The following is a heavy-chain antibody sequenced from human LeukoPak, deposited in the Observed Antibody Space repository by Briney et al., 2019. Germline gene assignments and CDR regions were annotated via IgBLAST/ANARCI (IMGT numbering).Heavy chain of an antibody. D-gene: IGHD3-3*02. CDR1: GFTFTGYW. CDR2: IKQDGSER. Sequence: GGSLRLSCAACGFTFTGYWMSWVRQAPGKGLEWVANIKQDGSERYYVDSVKGRFTISRDNAKNSLYLQMNSLRAEDTAVYYCASISSPIDYWGQGTLVTVSS. J-gene: IGHJ4*02. V-gene: IGHV3-7*01. CDR3: ASISSPIDY.